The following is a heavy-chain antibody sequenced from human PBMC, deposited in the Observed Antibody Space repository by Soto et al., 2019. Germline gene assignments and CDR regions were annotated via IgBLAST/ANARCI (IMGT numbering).Heavy chain of an antibody. V-gene: IGHV1-69*05. Sequence: GASVKVSCKASGGTFSSYAISWVRQAPGQGLEWMGGIIPIFGTTKYSQKFQGRVTITTDTSTSTAYMELSSLRSEYTAVYYCARGLYNPSDYWGQGTLVTVSS. J-gene: IGHJ4*02. CDR1: GGTFSSYA. CDR2: IIPIFGTT. CDR3: ARGLYNPSDY. D-gene: IGHD1-20*01.